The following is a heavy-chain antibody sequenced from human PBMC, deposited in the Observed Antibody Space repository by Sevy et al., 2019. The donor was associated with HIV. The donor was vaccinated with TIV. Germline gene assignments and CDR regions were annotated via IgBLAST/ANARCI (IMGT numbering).Heavy chain of an antibody. CDR3: ARSRLREFDF. Sequence: GESLKISCKTSGYNFRNYWIGWVRQVPGKGLEWMGVIYGDDSDTRLSLSFEGHVTMSVDKSINTAYLQWTALTASDSAMYYCARSRLREFDFWGPGTLVTVSS. D-gene: IGHD5-12*01. CDR2: IYGDDSDT. CDR1: GYNFRNYW. V-gene: IGHV5-51*01. J-gene: IGHJ4*02.